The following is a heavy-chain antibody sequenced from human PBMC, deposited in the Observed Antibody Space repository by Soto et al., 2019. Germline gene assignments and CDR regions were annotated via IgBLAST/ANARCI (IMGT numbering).Heavy chain of an antibody. Sequence: QVQLQESGPGLVKPSQTLSLTCTVSGGSISSGGYYWSWIRQHPGKGLEWIGYIYYSGSTYYNPSLKGRVTISVDTSKNQFSLKLSSVTAADTAVYYCARGLSYYYDSSGYYYGAIDYWGQGTLVTVSS. CDR2: IYYSGST. CDR1: GGSISSGGYY. J-gene: IGHJ4*02. CDR3: ARGLSYYYDSSGYYYGAIDY. D-gene: IGHD3-22*01. V-gene: IGHV4-31*03.